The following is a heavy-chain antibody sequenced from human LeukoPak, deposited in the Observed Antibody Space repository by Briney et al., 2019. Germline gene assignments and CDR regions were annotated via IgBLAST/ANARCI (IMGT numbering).Heavy chain of an antibody. CDR3: AKESALSEFFDY. D-gene: IGHD3-3*01. J-gene: IGHJ4*02. V-gene: IGHV3-21*01. CDR2: ISSSSSYI. Sequence: GGSLRLSCAASGLTFSSYSMNWVRQAPGKGLEWVPSISSSSSYIYYADSVKGRFTISRDNAKNSLYLQMNSLRAEDTAVYYCAKESALSEFFDYWGQGTLVTVSS. CDR1: GLTFSSYS.